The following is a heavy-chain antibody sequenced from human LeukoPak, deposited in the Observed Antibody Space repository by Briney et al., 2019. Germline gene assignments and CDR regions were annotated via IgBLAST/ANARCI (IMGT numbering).Heavy chain of an antibody. Sequence: NPSETLSLTCTVSGGSISSGSYYWSWIQQPAGKGLEWIGRIYTSGSTNYNPSLKSRVTISVDTSKNQFSLKLSSVTAADTAVYYCARGGYFDWLLSFDYWGQGTLVTVSS. V-gene: IGHV4-61*02. J-gene: IGHJ4*02. CDR2: IYTSGST. D-gene: IGHD3-9*01. CDR3: ARGGYFDWLLSFDY. CDR1: GGSISSGSYY.